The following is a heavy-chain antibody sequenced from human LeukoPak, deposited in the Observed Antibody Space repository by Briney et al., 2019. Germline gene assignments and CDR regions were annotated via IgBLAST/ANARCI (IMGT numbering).Heavy chain of an antibody. J-gene: IGHJ4*02. Sequence: SETLSLTCTVSGXSVSGYYGSWIRQSPGKGLELIGYIYYSGTTTYNPSLKSRVTISVDTSKNQFSLKLSSVTAADTAVYYCARDHHETGTYSFDYWGQGTLVTVSS. CDR1: GXSVSGYY. D-gene: IGHD1/OR15-1a*01. V-gene: IGHV4-59*02. CDR2: IYYSGTT. CDR3: ARDHHETGTYSFDY.